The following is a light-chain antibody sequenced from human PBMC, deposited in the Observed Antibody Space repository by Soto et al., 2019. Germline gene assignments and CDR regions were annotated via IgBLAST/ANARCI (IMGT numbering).Light chain of an antibody. Sequence: ELVLTQSPVTLSLSPGHRATLSCRASQSVSNNYLAWYQQKPGQAPRLLISGASRRATGIPDRFSGAGSGTDFTLTISRLEPEDFAVYYCQQYGSSGTFGQGTKVDIK. J-gene: IGKJ1*01. CDR1: QSVSNNY. CDR2: GAS. V-gene: IGKV3-20*01. CDR3: QQYGSSGT.